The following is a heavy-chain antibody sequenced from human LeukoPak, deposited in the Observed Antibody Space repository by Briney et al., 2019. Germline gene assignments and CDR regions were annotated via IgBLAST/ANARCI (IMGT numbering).Heavy chain of an antibody. D-gene: IGHD6-6*01. J-gene: IGHJ6*02. CDR2: INPSGGST. CDR1: GYTFISYY. CDR3: ARGGSIAARYYYYYYGMDV. V-gene: IGHV1-46*01. Sequence: ASVTVSCKASGYTFISYYIHWVRQAPGQGLERMGIINPSGGSTSYAQKFQGRVTMTRDTSTSTIYMELSSLRSEDTAVYYCARGGSIAARYYYYYYGMDVWGQGTTVTVSS.